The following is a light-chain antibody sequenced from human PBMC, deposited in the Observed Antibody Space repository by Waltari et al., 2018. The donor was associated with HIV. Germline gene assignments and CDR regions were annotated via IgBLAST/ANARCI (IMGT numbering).Light chain of an antibody. Sequence: DIQMTQSPSSLSASVGDRITISCRASQSISTHLNWYQQKLGKVPKVLIYGASTLQSGAPSRFSGSGSGTHFTLTISNLQPEDFATYYCQQSYSNPLTFGPGTKVDVK. CDR3: QQSYSNPLT. V-gene: IGKV1-39*01. CDR1: QSISTH. J-gene: IGKJ3*01. CDR2: GAS.